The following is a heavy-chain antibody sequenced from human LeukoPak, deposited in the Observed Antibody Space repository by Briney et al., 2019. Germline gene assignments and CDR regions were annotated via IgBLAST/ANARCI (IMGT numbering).Heavy chain of an antibody. CDR1: GFTFSRYD. Sequence: PGGSLRLSCAASGFTFSRYDMSWLRQAPGKGREWVSDISGSGGSIYYADSVKGRFTISRDNYENALYLQMNSQSAEDRAVLYCAKSVKTYDYGCSGYYLFVYGGERTLVTVSS. V-gene: IGHV3-23*01. CDR2: ISGSGGSI. J-gene: IGHJ4*02. CDR3: AKSVKTYDYGCSGYYLFVY. D-gene: IGHD3-22*01.